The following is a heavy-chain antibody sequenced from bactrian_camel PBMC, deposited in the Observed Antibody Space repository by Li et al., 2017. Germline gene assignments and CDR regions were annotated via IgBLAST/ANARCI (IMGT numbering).Heavy chain of an antibody. J-gene: IGHJ4*01. CDR3: AADSREGSLSYITI. D-gene: IGHD6*01. Sequence: DVQLVESGGGSVQAGGSLRLSCAASGFTFSKHAMSWVRQAPGKELEWVSAINSGGSTYYADSVKGRFTISRDNAKNTLYLQMNSLKPEDTAMYYCAADSREGSLSYITIWGQGTQVTVS. CDR2: INSGGST. CDR1: GFTFSKHA. V-gene: IGHV3S31*01.